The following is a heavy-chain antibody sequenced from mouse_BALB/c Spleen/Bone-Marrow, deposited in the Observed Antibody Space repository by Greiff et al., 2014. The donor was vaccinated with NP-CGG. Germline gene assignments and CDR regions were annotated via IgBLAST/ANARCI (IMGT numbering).Heavy chain of an antibody. CDR1: GYTFTDYA. J-gene: IGHJ4*01. CDR3: ARSGKVRNAMDY. V-gene: IGHV1S137*01. D-gene: IGHD2-14*01. Sequence: VHLVESGAELVRLGVSVKISCKGSGYTFTDYAIHWVKQSHAKSLEWIGLISGYYGDAIYNQKFKGKATMTVDKSSSTAYMDLARLTSEDSAIYYCARSGKVRNAMDYWGQGTSVTVSS. CDR2: ISGYYGDA.